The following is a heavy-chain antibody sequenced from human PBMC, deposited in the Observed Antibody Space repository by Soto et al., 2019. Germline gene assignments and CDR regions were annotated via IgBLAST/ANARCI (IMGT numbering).Heavy chain of an antibody. CDR2: IYYSGST. CDR3: ARHADVVVPANWFDP. J-gene: IGHJ5*02. V-gene: IGHV4-59*08. D-gene: IGHD2-2*01. Sequence: SETLSLTCTVSGGSISSYYWSWIRQPPGKGLEWIGYIYYSGSTNYNPSLKSRVTISVDTSKNQFSLKLSSVTAADTAVYYCARHADVVVPANWFDPWGQGTLVTVSS. CDR1: GGSISSYY.